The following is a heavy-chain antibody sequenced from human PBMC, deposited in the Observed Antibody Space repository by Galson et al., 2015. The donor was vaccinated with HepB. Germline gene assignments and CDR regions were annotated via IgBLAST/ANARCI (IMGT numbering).Heavy chain of an antibody. V-gene: IGHV3-30*18. CDR2: ISSDGRGE. D-gene: IGHD6-13*01. J-gene: IGHJ6*02. CDR1: GFTFSRYD. Sequence: SLRLSCAASGFTFSRYDMHWVRQAPGKGPEWVALISSDGRGEYYADSVKGRFIISRDNSKNTLYLHMNSLRAEDTAVYYCAKRAQYSSTWGRTRFSSYFDMDVWGQGTTVTVSS. CDR3: AKRAQYSSTWGRTRFSSYFDMDV.